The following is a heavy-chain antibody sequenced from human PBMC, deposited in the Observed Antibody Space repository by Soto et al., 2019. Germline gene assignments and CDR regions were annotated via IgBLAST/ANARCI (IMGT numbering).Heavy chain of an antibody. J-gene: IGHJ4*02. CDR3: AKRLTNGDEGQ. CDR1: GFSFSNYA. D-gene: IGHD2-21*02. V-gene: IGHV3-23*01. CDR2: ISAAGVST. Sequence: EVQLLESGGDFVQPGGSLRLSCAASGFSFSNYAMRWVRQAPGKGLESISAISAAGVSTYYADSVQGRFTISRDNSKNTLYLQMNSLRGEDTAIYYCAKRLTNGDEGQWGRGTLVTVSS.